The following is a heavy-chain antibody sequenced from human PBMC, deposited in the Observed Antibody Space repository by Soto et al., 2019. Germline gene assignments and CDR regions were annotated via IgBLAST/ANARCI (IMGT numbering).Heavy chain of an antibody. Sequence: GSSVKVYCKASGGTFSSYTSSCVRQAPGQGLEWMGRIIPILGIANYAQKFQGRVTITADKSTSTAYMELSSLRSEDTAVYYCARDRAMVSRVTTGVADWFAPWGQGTLVTVSS. V-gene: IGHV1-69*04. CDR1: GGTFSSYT. D-gene: IGHD5-18*01. CDR2: IIPILGIA. CDR3: ARDRAMVSRVTTGVADWFAP. J-gene: IGHJ5*02.